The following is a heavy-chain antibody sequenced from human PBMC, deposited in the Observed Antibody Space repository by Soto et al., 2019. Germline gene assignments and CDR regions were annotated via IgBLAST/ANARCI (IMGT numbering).Heavy chain of an antibody. CDR3: ALGSWSGETFDI. J-gene: IGHJ3*02. CDR1: GGTFNVYT. V-gene: IGHV1-69*02. CDR2: IIPMLAIT. D-gene: IGHD6-13*01. Sequence: QVQLVQSGAEVKKPGSSVKVSCKASGGTFNVYTIIWVRQAPGQGLEWMGRIIPMLAITNYAQRFQGRVTLTAATSTTTAYMELSSLTSEDTAVYYCALGSWSGETFDIWGQGTLVTVSS.